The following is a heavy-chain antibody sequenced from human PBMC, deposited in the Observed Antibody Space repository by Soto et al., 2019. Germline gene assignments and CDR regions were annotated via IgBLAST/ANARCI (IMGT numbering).Heavy chain of an antibody. CDR3: AHSQLGGNDDWFDP. CDR2: IYWDDDK. CDR1: GFSLSTSGVG. V-gene: IGHV2-5*02. J-gene: IGHJ5*02. Sequence: QITLKESGPTLVKPTQTLTLTCTFSGFSLSTSGVGVGWIRQPPGKALEWLALIYWDDDKRYSPSLKSRLTITNYTSKNQVVLTITNMDPVDTATYYCAHSQLGGNDDWFDPWGQGTLVTVSS. D-gene: IGHD1-1*01.